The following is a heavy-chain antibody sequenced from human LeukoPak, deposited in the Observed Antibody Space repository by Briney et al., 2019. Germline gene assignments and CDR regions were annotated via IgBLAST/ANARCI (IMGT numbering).Heavy chain of an antibody. J-gene: IGHJ4*02. V-gene: IGHV3-74*03. Sequence: GGSLRLSCAASGFTFITYWVYGVRQAPGMGLVWVARVSREGSRTTYADSVKGRFTISRDNDRNTLYLQMNSLRVEDTAVYYCARDLDWFLFDYWGQGTLATVSS. D-gene: IGHD3-9*01. CDR3: ARDLDWFLFDY. CDR2: VSREGSRT. CDR1: GFTFITYW.